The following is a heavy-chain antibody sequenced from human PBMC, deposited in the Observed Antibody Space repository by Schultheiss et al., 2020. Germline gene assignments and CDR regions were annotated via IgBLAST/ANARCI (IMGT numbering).Heavy chain of an antibody. J-gene: IGHJ4*02. CDR3: AKVQVGGKLLWFGELSPDY. V-gene: IGHV4-31*03. Sequence: SETLSLTCTVSGGSISSGGYYWSWIRQHPGKGLEWIGYIYYSGSTYYNPSLKSRVTISVDTSKNQFSLKLSSVTAADTAVYYCAKVQVGGKLLWFGELSPDYWGQGTLVTVSS. D-gene: IGHD3-10*01. CDR2: IYYSGST. CDR1: GGSISSGGYY.